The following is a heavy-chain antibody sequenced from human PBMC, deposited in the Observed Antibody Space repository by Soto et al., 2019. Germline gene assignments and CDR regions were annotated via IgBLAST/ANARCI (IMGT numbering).Heavy chain of an antibody. D-gene: IGHD3-3*01. CDR2: IFYSGCT. CDR3: ARARAELEWLAYFDY. J-gene: IGHJ4*02. V-gene: IGHV4-31*03. Sequence: SETLSLTCTVSGGSISSGGYYWSWIRQHPGKGLEWIGYIFYSGCTFYNPSLKSRFTISVDTFKNQFSLKLSSVTAADTAVYYCARARAELEWLAYFDYWGQGTLVTVSS. CDR1: GGSISSGGYY.